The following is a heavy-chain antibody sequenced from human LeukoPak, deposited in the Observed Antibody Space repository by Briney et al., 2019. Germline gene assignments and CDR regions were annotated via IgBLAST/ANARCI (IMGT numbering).Heavy chain of an antibody. V-gene: IGHV1-69*05. Sequence: ASVKVSCKASGYDFINYGISWVRQAPGQGLEWMGGIIPIFGTANYAQKFQGRVTITTDESTSTAYMELSSLRSEDTAVYYCARAGGWNYVTEYYYMDVWGKGTTVTVSS. CDR2: IIPIFGTA. D-gene: IGHD1-7*01. CDR1: GYDFINYG. CDR3: ARAGGWNYVTEYYYMDV. J-gene: IGHJ6*03.